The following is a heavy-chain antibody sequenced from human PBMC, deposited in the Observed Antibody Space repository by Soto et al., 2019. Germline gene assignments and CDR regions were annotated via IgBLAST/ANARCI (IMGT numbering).Heavy chain of an antibody. D-gene: IGHD5-18*01. CDR3: ARDVSYGSLDF. CDR2: IWHEGSRK. V-gene: IGHV3-33*01. CDR1: GFTFNTYG. J-gene: IGHJ4*02. Sequence: GESLRLSCAASGFTFNTYGFNWVRQAPGKGLVWVAGIWHEGSRKIYADSVKGRFTISRDDSEDTVDLQMNSLSAEDTAVFYCARDVSYGSLDFRGQGALVTVS.